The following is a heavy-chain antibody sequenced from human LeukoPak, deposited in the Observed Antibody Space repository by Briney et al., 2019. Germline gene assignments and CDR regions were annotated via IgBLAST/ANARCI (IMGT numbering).Heavy chain of an antibody. V-gene: IGHV3-53*01. CDR3: ARAPPTVTPRNYFDY. J-gene: IGHJ4*02. Sequence: GGSLRLSCAASGFTVSSNYMSWVRQAPGKGLEWVSDIYSGGGTYYADAVKGRFTISRDNSKNTLYLQMNSMRAEDTAVYYCARAPPTVTPRNYFDYWGQGTLVTVSS. CDR1: GFTVSSNY. D-gene: IGHD4-17*01. CDR2: IYSGGGT.